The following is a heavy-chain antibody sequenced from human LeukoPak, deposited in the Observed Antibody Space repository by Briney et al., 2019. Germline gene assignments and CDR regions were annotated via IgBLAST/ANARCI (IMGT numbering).Heavy chain of an antibody. Sequence: GASVKVSCKASGYTITSYYMHWVRQAPGQGLEWMGIINPSGGSTSYAQKFQGRVTMTRDTSTSTVYMELSSLRSEDTAVYYCARDPRGYLIPSAFDIWGQGTMVTVSS. CDR3: ARDPRGYLIPSAFDI. CDR1: GYTITSYY. J-gene: IGHJ3*02. CDR2: INPSGGST. V-gene: IGHV1-46*01. D-gene: IGHD2-2*03.